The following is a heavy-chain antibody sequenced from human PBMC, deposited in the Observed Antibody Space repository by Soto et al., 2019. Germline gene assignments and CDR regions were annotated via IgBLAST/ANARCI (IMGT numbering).Heavy chain of an antibody. J-gene: IGHJ3*02. CDR1: GFTVSSNY. V-gene: IGHV3-66*01. CDR3: ATLPRDIDTDAFDI. CDR2: IYSGGST. Sequence: GGSLRLSCAASGFTVSSNYMSWVLQAPGKGLEWVSVIYSGGSTYYADSVKGRFTISRDNSKNTLYLQMNSLRAEDTAVYYCATLPRDIDTDAFDIWGQGTMVTVSS.